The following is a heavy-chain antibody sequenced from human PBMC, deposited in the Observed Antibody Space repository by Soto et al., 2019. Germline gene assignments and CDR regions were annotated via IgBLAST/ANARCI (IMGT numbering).Heavy chain of an antibody. CDR1: GFIFSSYG. V-gene: IGHV3-30*03. J-gene: IGHJ4*02. CDR2: ISYDGSNK. CDR3: ARDSRKEYTSSWLDY. D-gene: IGHD6-6*01. Sequence: QVQLVGSGGGVVQPGRSLRLSCAASGFIFSSYGMHWVRQAPGKGLEWLAVISYDGSNKYYADSVKGRFTISRDNSKSTLYLQVNSLRAEDTAVYFCARDSRKEYTSSWLDYWGQGTLVTVSS.